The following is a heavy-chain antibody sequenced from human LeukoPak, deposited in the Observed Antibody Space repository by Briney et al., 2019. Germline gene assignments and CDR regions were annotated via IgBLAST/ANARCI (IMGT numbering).Heavy chain of an antibody. CDR1: GYSFTSYW. CDR2: IYPGDSDT. Sequence: GESLKISCKGSGYSFTSYWIGWVRQMPGKGLEWMGIIYPGDSDTRYSPSFQGQVTISADKSISTAYLQWSSLKASDTATYYCARRVTTPYWYFDLWGRGTLVTVSS. CDR3: ARRVTTPYWYFDL. V-gene: IGHV5-51*01. J-gene: IGHJ2*01. D-gene: IGHD4-17*01.